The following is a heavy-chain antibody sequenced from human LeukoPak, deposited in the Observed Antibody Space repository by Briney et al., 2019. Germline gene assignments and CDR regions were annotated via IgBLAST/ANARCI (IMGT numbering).Heavy chain of an antibody. J-gene: IGHJ3*02. CDR1: GFIFSNYA. Sequence: PGGSLRLSCAASGFIFSNYALMWVRQAPGKGLQWVSAIRGSAGGTFYADSVEGRFTISRDNSKNTLYLQMNSLRAEDTAVYYCARDPNGDYIGAFDMWGQGTVVTVSS. CDR3: ARDPNGDYIGAFDM. D-gene: IGHD4-17*01. CDR2: IRGSAGGT. V-gene: IGHV3-23*01.